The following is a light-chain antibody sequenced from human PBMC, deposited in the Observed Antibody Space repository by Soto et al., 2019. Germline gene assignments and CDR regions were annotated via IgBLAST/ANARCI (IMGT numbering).Light chain of an antibody. CDR2: DAS. V-gene: IGKV1-5*01. Sequence: DIQMTQSPSTLSASVGDRVSITCRASQNIDKWLAWYQQKPQKAPKLLIFDASTLESGVTSRFSGSGSGTEFTLTISSLQPDDFATYYCQQYNTYQGTFGPGPRWIS. CDR3: QQYNTYQGT. J-gene: IGKJ1*01. CDR1: QNIDKW.